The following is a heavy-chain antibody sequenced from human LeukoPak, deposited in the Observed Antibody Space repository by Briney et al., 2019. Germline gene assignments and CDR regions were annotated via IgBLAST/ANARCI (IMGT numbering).Heavy chain of an antibody. CDR3: ALHYDILTGYDY. Sequence: ASVKVSCKASGYSFTDYYINWVRQAPGQGLEWMGWINPNHGGTHYAQKFQGRVTMTRDTSITTAYMELSSLRSEDTAVYYCALHYDILTGYDYWGQGTLVTVSS. V-gene: IGHV1-2*02. CDR1: GYSFTDYY. D-gene: IGHD3-9*01. CDR2: INPNHGGT. J-gene: IGHJ4*02.